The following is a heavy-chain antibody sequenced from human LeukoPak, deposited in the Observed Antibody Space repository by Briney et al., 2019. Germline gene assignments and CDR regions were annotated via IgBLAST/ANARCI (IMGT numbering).Heavy chain of an antibody. CDR2: INPNSGGT. J-gene: IGHJ4*02. CDR3: ASTGLRPYYFDY. Sequence: ASVKVSCKASGYTFTSYDINWVRQAPGQGLEWRGWINPNSGGTNYAQKFQGRVTMTRDTSISTAYMELSRLRSDDTAVYYCASTGLRPYYFDYWGQGTLVTVSS. CDR1: GYTFTSYD. V-gene: IGHV1-2*02. D-gene: IGHD5-12*01.